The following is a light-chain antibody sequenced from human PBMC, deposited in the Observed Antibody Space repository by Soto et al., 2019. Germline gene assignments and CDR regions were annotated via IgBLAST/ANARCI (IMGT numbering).Light chain of an antibody. V-gene: IGKV2-28*01. CDR1: QSLLQSTGANY. J-gene: IGKJ1*01. Sequence: DIVMTQSPLSLPVTPGEPASISCTSSQSLLQSTGANYLNWYVQKPGQSPQLLIIYASTLASGVPDRFSGSGSGTDFTLRISRVDAEEVEIYYWMQALQIPELGQGTKVEIK. CDR3: MQALQIPE. CDR2: YAS.